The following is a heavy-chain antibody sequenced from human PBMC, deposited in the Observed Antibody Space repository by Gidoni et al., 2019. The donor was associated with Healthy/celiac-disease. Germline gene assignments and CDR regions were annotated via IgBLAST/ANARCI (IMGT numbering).Heavy chain of an antibody. Sequence: EVQLVESGGGLVQPGRSLRLSCAASGFTFADYAMHWVRQAPGKGLEWVSGISWNSGSIGYADSVKGRFTISRDNAKNSLYLQMNSLRAEDTALYYCAKDIDRELLPDYFDYWGQGTLVTVSS. V-gene: IGHV3-9*01. J-gene: IGHJ4*02. CDR2: ISWNSGSI. CDR1: GFTFADYA. CDR3: AKDIDRELLPDYFDY. D-gene: IGHD3-10*01.